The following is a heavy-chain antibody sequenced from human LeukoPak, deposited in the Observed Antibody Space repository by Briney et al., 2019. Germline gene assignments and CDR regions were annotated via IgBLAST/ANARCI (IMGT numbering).Heavy chain of an antibody. V-gene: IGHV3-74*01. Sequence: GGSLRLSCAASGFTFSTYWMHWVRQAPGKGPVWVSRMNSDGSSTSYADSVKGRFTISRDNAKNTLYLQMNSLRAEDTAVYYCAGDFGISEVYWGQGTLVTVSS. CDR2: MNSDGSST. D-gene: IGHD1-20*01. CDR1: GFTFSTYW. J-gene: IGHJ4*02. CDR3: AGDFGISEVY.